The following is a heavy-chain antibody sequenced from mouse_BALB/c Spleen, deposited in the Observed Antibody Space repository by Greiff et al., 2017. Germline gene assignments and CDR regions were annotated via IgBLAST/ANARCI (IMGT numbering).Heavy chain of an antibody. CDR2: ISSGGSYT. J-gene: IGHJ2*01. V-gene: IGHV5-6*02. Sequence: DVMLVESGGDLVKPGGSLKLSCAASGFTFSSYGMSWVRQTPDKRLEWVATISSGGSYTYYPDSVKGRFTISRDNAKNTLYLQMSSLKSEDTAMYYCARQGAYYGNYYFDYWGQGTTLTVSS. D-gene: IGHD2-10*01. CDR1: GFTFSSYG. CDR3: ARQGAYYGNYYFDY.